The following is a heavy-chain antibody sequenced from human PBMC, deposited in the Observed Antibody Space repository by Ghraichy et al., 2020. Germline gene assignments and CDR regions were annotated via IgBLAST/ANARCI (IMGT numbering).Heavy chain of an antibody. D-gene: IGHD3-22*01. J-gene: IGHJ4*02. CDR2: IYWDDDK. Sequence: SGPTLVKPTQTLTLTCTFSGFSLRSTGVAVGWIRQPPGKALEWLALIYWDDDKRYSPSLKSRLTITKDTSKNQVVLTMTNMDPVDTATYYCAHFLQANYDGSGYYYFDYWGQGTLVTVSS. V-gene: IGHV2-5*02. CDR3: AHFLQANYDGSGYYYFDY. CDR1: GFSLRSTGVA.